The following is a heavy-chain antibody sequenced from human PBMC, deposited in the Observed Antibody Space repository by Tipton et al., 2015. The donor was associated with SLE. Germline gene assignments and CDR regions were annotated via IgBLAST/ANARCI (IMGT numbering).Heavy chain of an antibody. CDR2: ISGGGST. V-gene: IGHV3-23*01. CDR1: GFTFSSYA. D-gene: IGHD1/OR15-1a*01. Sequence: SLRLSCATSGFTFSSYALSWVRRAPGKGLEWGSAISGGGSTYYADFVKGRFSISIDKSKKTLFLQMNSLRVDDTATYYCAKFEKTTDFYLDSWGQGTLVSVSS. CDR3: AKFEKTTDFYLDS. J-gene: IGHJ4*02.